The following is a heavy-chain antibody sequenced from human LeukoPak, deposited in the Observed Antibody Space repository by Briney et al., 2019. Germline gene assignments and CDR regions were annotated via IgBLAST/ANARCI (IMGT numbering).Heavy chain of an antibody. Sequence: GGSLRLSCAASGFTFSRFAMSWVRQPPGKGLEWVSALGGSGDITYYTDSVKGRFTIPRDNSNNILYLQMNSLRDEDTAVYYCAKDSGSYPSENYFDYWGQGTLVTVSS. D-gene: IGHD1-26*01. CDR3: AKDSGSYPSENYFDY. CDR1: GFTFSRFA. CDR2: LGGSGDIT. V-gene: IGHV3-23*01. J-gene: IGHJ4*02.